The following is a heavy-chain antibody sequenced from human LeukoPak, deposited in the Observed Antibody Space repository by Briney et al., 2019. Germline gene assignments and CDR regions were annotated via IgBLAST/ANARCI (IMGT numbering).Heavy chain of an antibody. Sequence: GGSLRLSCAASGFTFSSYGMHWVRQAPGKVLEWVAVISYDGSNKYYADSVKGRFTISRDNSKNTLYLQMNSLRAEDTAVYYCATRSYDFLDYWGQGTLVTVSS. D-gene: IGHD3-3*01. CDR1: GFTFSSYG. V-gene: IGHV3-30*03. J-gene: IGHJ4*02. CDR2: ISYDGSNK. CDR3: ATRSYDFLDY.